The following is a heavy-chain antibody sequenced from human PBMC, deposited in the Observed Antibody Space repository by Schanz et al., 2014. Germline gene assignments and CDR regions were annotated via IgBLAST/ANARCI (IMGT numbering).Heavy chain of an antibody. CDR1: GFTFSDYG. V-gene: IGHV3-30*18. CDR3: AKSYDTSGYSGFDY. Sequence: QVQLVESGGCVVQPGRSLRLSCGASGFTFSDYGTHWVRQAPGKGLEWVAVISYDGINKYYADSVKGRFTISRGNSKNTLYLQMNSLRTEDTAVYFCAKSYDTSGYSGFDYWGQGTLVTVSS. J-gene: IGHJ4*02. CDR2: ISYDGINK. D-gene: IGHD3-22*01.